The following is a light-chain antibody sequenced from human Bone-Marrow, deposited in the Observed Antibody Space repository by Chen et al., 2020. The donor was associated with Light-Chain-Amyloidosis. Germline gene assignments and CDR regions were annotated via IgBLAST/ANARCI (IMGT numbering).Light chain of an antibody. J-gene: IGKJ1*01. Sequence: DIVITQPPATLSLSPGERATLSCRASQSVSSNLAWYQQKPGQAPRLLIYGASTTATGIPPRFSGSGSGTEFTLTISSLQSEDFAVYFCQQYNNWPLTFGQGTRVEIK. CDR1: QSVSSN. V-gene: IGKV3-15*01. CDR3: QQYNNWPLT. CDR2: GAS.